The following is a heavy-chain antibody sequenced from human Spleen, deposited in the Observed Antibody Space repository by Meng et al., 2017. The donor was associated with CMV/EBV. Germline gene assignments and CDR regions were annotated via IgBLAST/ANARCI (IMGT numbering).Heavy chain of an antibody. D-gene: IGHD2-2*02. CDR3: ARIKHCSSTSCYTFDY. CDR2: IYYSGST. CDR1: GGSISSGDYY. V-gene: IGHV4-30-4*08. Sequence: QVQFQDSGPGLVKPSQTLSLTCTVSGGSISSGDYYWSWIRQPPGKGLEWIGYIYYSGSTYYNPSLKSRVTISVDTSKNQFSLKLSSVTAADTAVYYCARIKHCSSTSCYTFDYWGQGTLVTVSS. J-gene: IGHJ4*02.